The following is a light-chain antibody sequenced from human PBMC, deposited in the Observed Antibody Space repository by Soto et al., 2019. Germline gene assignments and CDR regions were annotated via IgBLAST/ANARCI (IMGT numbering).Light chain of an antibody. CDR3: CSYEGIYTSYV. CDR2: DVS. J-gene: IGLJ1*01. Sequence: SVLTQPRSVSGSPGQSVTLSCPGNSSKFGGYNYVSWYQQHPGKVPKLLIYDVSKRPSGVPDRFSGSKSGNTASLTISGLQAEDEADYYCCSYEGIYTSYVFGTGTKVTVL. V-gene: IGLV2-11*01. CDR1: SSKFGGYNY.